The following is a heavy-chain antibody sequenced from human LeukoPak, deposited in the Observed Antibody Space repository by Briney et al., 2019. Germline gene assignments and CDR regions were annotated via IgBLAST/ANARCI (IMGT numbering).Heavy chain of an antibody. Sequence: GASVKVSCKASGYTFTGYYMHWVRQAPGQGLEWMGWINPKSGGTNEAQKFHDRVTMTRNTSISTAYMELSSLRSEDAAVYYCARGLGRTAMVTRGEVHFDYWGQGTLVTVSS. J-gene: IGHJ4*02. CDR2: INPKSGGT. D-gene: IGHD5-18*01. CDR3: ARGLGRTAMVTRGEVHFDY. CDR1: GYTFTGYY. V-gene: IGHV1-2*02.